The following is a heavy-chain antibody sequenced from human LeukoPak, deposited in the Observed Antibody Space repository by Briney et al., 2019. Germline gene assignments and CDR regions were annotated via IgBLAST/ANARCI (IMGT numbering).Heavy chain of an antibody. CDR3: ARHADIVLEPAAIGGWFDP. J-gene: IGHJ5*02. V-gene: IGHV4-4*07. CDR2: IYTSGST. D-gene: IGHD2-2*01. CDR1: GGSISSYY. Sequence: SETLPLSCTVSGGSISSYYWSWIRQPAGKGLEWIGRIYTSGSTNYNPSLKSRVTISVDTSKNQFSLKLSSVPAADTAVYYCARHADIVLEPAAIGGWFDPWGQGTLVTVSS.